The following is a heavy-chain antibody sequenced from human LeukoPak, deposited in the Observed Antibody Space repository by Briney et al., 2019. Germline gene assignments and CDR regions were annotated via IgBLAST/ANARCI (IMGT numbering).Heavy chain of an antibody. D-gene: IGHD3-3*01. V-gene: IGHV4-34*01. CDR2: INHSGST. Sequence: PSETLSLTCAVYGGSFSGYFWSWIRQPPGKGLEWIGEINHSGSTNYNPSLKSRVTISVDTSKNQFSLKLSSVTAADTAVYYCARRYDFWTRDFDYWGQGTLVTVSS. CDR3: ARRYDFWTRDFDY. CDR1: GGSFSGYF. J-gene: IGHJ4*02.